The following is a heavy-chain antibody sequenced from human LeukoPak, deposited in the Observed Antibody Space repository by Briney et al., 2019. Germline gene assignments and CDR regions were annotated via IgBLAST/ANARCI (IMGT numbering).Heavy chain of an antibody. CDR1: GFTLSSYW. Sequence: TGGSLRLSCAASGFTLSSYWMHWVRQDPVKGLEWVANIKHDGSEKYYVDSVKGRFTISRDNAKNSLYLQMDSLRAEDTAVYYCARRYFDYWGQGTLVTVSS. V-gene: IGHV3-7*05. CDR3: ARRYFDY. CDR2: IKHDGSEK. J-gene: IGHJ4*02.